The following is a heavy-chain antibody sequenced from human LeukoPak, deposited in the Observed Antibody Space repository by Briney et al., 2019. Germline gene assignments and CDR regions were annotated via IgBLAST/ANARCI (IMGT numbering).Heavy chain of an antibody. Sequence: LETLSLTGAVYGGSFSGYYWSWIRQRPGKGLGWMGEINHSGSTNYNTSLKSRVTILVDTSKNQFFLKLSSVTAADTAVYYCARSGRLLLWFGELRSWFDPWGQGTLVTVSS. D-gene: IGHD3-10*01. J-gene: IGHJ5*02. CDR2: INHSGST. CDR1: GGSFSGYY. CDR3: ARSGRLLLWFGELRSWFDP. V-gene: IGHV4-34*01.